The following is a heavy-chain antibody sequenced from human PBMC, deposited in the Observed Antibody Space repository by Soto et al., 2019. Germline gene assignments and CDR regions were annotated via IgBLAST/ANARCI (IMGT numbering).Heavy chain of an antibody. D-gene: IGHD1-1*01. CDR3: ASGTTLYGLDI. CDR1: GYTFT. Sequence: ASVKVSCKASGYTFTSWVRQAPVQRLEWMGWINVGNGNTKYSQRFQGRVTITRDTSASTAYMELSSLRSEDTAVYYCASGTTLYGLDIWGQGTMVTVSS. V-gene: IGHV1-3*01. CDR2: INVGNGNT. J-gene: IGHJ3*02.